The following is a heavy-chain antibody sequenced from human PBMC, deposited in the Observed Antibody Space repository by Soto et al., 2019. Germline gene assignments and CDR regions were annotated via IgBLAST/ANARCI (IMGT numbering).Heavy chain of an antibody. CDR1: GGTFKNNG. J-gene: IGHJ4*02. CDR2: IIPVFGTT. Sequence: QVHLVQSGAEVKTAGSSVKVSCKAPGGTFKNNGISWVRQAPGQGLEWMGGIIPVFGTTNYAQKFQCRLTITADDFTSTVYMELSRLRYEDTAVYYCARENGVAVATILYYFDYWGPGTLVTVSS. D-gene: IGHD5-12*01. V-gene: IGHV1-69*01. CDR3: ARENGVAVATILYYFDY.